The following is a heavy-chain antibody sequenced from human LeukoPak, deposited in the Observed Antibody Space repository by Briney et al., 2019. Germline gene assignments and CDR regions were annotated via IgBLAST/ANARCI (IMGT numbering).Heavy chain of an antibody. Sequence: PGGSLRLSCAASGFTFSSYSMNWVHQAPGKGLEWVSSIGSSSSYIYYADSVKGRFTISRDNAKNSLYLQMNSLRAEDTAVYYCARYSYGTWYFDYWGQGTLVTVSS. J-gene: IGHJ4*02. CDR1: GFTFSSYS. V-gene: IGHV3-21*01. D-gene: IGHD5-18*01. CDR2: IGSSSSYI. CDR3: ARYSYGTWYFDY.